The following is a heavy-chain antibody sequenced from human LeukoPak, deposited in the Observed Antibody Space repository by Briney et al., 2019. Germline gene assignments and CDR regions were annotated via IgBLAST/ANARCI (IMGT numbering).Heavy chain of an antibody. CDR1: GLTFSSYS. V-gene: IGHV3-48*01. CDR2: ISSSSSNI. Sequence: GGTLRLSYAASGLTFSSYSMNWLRQAPGKGLEWVSYISSSSSNIYYADSVKGRFTIPRDNAKNTLYLQMNSLRAEDTAVYYCARGSSTHGEYYFDYWGQGTLVTVSS. CDR3: ARGSSTHGEYYFDY. D-gene: IGHD2-2*01. J-gene: IGHJ4*02.